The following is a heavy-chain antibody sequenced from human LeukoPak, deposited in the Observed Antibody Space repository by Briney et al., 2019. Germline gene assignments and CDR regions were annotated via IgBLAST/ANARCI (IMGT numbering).Heavy chain of an antibody. Sequence: PSETLSLTCAVSGGSISSSNWWSWVRQPPGKGLEWIGEIYHSGSTNYNPSLKSRVTISVDKSKNQFSLKLSSVTAADTAVYYCARGPKLIAAALDYWGQGTLVTVSS. CDR1: GGSISSSNW. CDR2: IYHSGST. J-gene: IGHJ4*02. D-gene: IGHD6-13*01. V-gene: IGHV4-4*02. CDR3: ARGPKLIAAALDY.